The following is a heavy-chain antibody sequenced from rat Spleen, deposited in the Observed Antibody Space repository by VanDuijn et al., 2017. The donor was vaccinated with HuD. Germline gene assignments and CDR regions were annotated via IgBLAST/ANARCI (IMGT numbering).Heavy chain of an antibody. J-gene: IGHJ4*01. V-gene: IGHV2-63*01. CDR3: TTATEGPYVMDA. Sequence: QVQLKESGPGLVQPSQTLSLTCTVSGFSLTSNGVSWVRQPPGKGLEWMGRMRFNGDTSYNSALKSRLSISRDSSKNQVFLKMSSLQTDDTGTYYCTTATEGPYVMDAWGQGSSVTVSS. CDR2: MRFNGDT. CDR1: GFSLTSNG. D-gene: IGHD1-11*01.